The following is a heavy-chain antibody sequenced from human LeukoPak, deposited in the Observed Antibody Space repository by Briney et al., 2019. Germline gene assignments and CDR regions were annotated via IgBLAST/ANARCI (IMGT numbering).Heavy chain of an antibody. V-gene: IGHV1-24*01. CDR3: ATDTGVHSGSMRVAFDI. J-gene: IGHJ3*02. Sequence: ASVKVSCKVSGYTLTELSMHWVRQAPGKGLEWMGGFDPEDGETIYAQKFQGRVTMTEDTSTDTAYMELSSLRSEDTAVYYCATDTGVHSGSMRVAFDIWGQGTMVTVSS. CDR1: GYTLTELS. CDR2: FDPEDGET. D-gene: IGHD1-26*01.